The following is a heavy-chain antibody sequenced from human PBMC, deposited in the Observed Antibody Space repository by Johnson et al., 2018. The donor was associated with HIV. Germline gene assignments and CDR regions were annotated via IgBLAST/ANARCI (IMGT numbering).Heavy chain of an antibody. J-gene: IGHJ3*02. CDR3: AKDWYGGSGRPDFVHWIRDAYAFDI. CDR1: GITVSSSY. D-gene: IGHD3-10*01. V-gene: IGHV3-66*01. CDR2: IYSGGNT. Sequence: VQLVESGGGLVQPGGSLRLSCAASGITVSSSYISWVRQAPGKGLEWVSVIYSGGNTYYADSVKGRFTISRDNSKNTLYLQMNSLRAEDTAVYYCAKDWYGGSGRPDFVHWIRDAYAFDIWGQGTMVTVSS.